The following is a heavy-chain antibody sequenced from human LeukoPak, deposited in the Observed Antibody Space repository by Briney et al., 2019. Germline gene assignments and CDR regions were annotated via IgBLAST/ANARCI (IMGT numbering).Heavy chain of an antibody. CDR1: GGSFSGYY. J-gene: IGHJ4*02. V-gene: IGHV4-34*01. CDR2: IDHRGST. CDR3: VTPIGDSSPSEH. D-gene: IGHD6-13*01. Sequence: SETLSLTCAVYGGSFSGYYWSWSRQPPGKGLEWIGEIDHRGSTNYNPSLKSRVTISVDTSKNQFSLRLSSVTTADTAVYYCVTPIGDSSPSEHWGQGTLVTVSS.